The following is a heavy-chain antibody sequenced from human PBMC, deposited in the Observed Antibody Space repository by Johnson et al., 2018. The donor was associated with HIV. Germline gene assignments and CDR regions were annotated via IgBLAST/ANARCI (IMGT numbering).Heavy chain of an antibody. Sequence: MQLVESGGGLVQPGGSLRLSCAASGFTFSSYWMSWVRQAPGKGLEWVANIKQDGSNKYYADSVKGRFTISRDNSKNTLYLQMNSLRAEDMAVYYCAKPSTESAFDIWGQGTMVTVSS. CDR2: IKQDGSNK. CDR3: AKPSTESAFDI. D-gene: IGHD1-1*01. CDR1: GFTFSSYW. V-gene: IGHV3-7*01. J-gene: IGHJ3*02.